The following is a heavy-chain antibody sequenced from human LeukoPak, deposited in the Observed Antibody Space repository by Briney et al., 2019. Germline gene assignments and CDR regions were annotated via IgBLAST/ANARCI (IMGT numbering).Heavy chain of an antibody. J-gene: IGHJ3*02. CDR3: ARVSGGYCSSTSCYRYDDAFDI. CDR2: IKQDGSEK. CDR1: GFTFSNAW. Sequence: GGSLRLSCAASGFTFSNAWMSWVRQAPGKGLEWVANIKQDGSEKYYVDSVKGRFTISRDNAKNSLYLQMNSLRAEDTAVYYCARVSGGYCSSTSCYRYDDAFDIWGQGTMVTVSS. D-gene: IGHD2-2*01. V-gene: IGHV3-7*01.